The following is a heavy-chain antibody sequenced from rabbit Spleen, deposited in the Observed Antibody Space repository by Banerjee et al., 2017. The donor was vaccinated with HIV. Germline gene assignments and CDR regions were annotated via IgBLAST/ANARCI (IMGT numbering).Heavy chain of an antibody. CDR1: GFDLSSYYY. Sequence: QSLEESGGDLVKPGASLTLTCTVSGFDLSSYYYMCWVRQAPGKGLEWIACIYIGGGSTFYASWAKGRFTISETSSTTVTLQMTSLTAADTATYFCARDTGTSFSSYGMDLWGPGTLVTVS. D-gene: IGHD7-1*01. J-gene: IGHJ6*01. CDR2: IYIGGGST. V-gene: IGHV1S40*01. CDR3: ARDTGTSFSSYGMDL.